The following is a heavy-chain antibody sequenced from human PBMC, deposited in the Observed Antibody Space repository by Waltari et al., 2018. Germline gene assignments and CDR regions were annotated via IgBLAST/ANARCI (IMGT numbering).Heavy chain of an antibody. V-gene: IGHV3-48*01. Sequence: EVQLVESGGGLVQPGGSLRLSCAASGFTFSSYSMNWVRQAPGKGRGWVSYISSSSTIYYADSVKGRFTISRDNAKNSLYLQMNSLRAEDTAVYYCARDNSASYYDFWSGYFWFDPWGQGTLVTVSS. D-gene: IGHD3-3*01. J-gene: IGHJ5*02. CDR1: GFTFSSYS. CDR3: ARDNSASYYDFWSGYFWFDP. CDR2: ISSSSTI.